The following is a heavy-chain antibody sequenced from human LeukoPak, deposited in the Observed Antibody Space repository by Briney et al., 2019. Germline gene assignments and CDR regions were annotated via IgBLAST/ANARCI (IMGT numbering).Heavy chain of an antibody. CDR1: GGSFSGYY. J-gene: IGHJ6*03. D-gene: IGHD2-2*02. Sequence: PSETLSLTCAVYGGSFSGYYWSWIRQPPGKGLEWIGEINHSGSTDYNPSLKSRVTISLDTSKNQFSLKLGSVTAADTAVYYCARGYTFPYYYMDVWGKGTTVTVSS. V-gene: IGHV4-34*01. CDR3: ARGYTFPYYYMDV. CDR2: INHSGST.